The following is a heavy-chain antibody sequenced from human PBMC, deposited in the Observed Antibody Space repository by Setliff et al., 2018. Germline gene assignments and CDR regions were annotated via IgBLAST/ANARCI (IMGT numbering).Heavy chain of an antibody. Sequence: ASVKVSCKASGYTFTDFGINWVRQAPGQGLEWVGWISPYTGNTYSAQNFQGRVTMAWDTSLSTAYMDLSRLTSDDTATYYCAGVDVLTASPFWGQGTLVTVSS. V-gene: IGHV1-2*02. D-gene: IGHD3-9*01. CDR1: GYTFTDFG. CDR3: AGVDVLTASPF. J-gene: IGHJ4*02. CDR2: ISPYTGNT.